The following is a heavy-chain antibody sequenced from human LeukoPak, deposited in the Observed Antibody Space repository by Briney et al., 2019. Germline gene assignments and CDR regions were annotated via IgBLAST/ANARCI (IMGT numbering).Heavy chain of an antibody. J-gene: IGHJ4*02. Sequence: GGSLRLSCAASGFTVSSNYMSWVRQAPGKGLEWVSVIYSGGSTYYADSVKGRFTISRDNSKNTLYLQMNSLRAEDTAVYYCARGMVAADRYFDYWGQGTLVTVSS. CDR2: IYSGGST. V-gene: IGHV3-66*01. CDR3: ARGMVAADRYFDY. D-gene: IGHD6-13*01. CDR1: GFTVSSNY.